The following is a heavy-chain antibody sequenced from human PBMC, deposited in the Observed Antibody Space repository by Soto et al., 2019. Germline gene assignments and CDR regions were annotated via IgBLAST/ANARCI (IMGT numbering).Heavy chain of an antibody. CDR2: IWYDGSNK. CDR1: GFTFSSYG. V-gene: IGHV3-33*01. D-gene: IGHD5-18*01. J-gene: IGHJ4*02. CDR3: ARGSLPYSYGQYYFDY. Sequence: QVQLVESGGGVVQPGRSLRLSCAASGFTFSSYGMHWVRQAPGKGLEWVAVIWYDGSNKYYADSVKGRFTIPRDNSKNTLYLQMNSLRADDTAVYYCARGSLPYSYGQYYFDYWGQGTLVTVSS.